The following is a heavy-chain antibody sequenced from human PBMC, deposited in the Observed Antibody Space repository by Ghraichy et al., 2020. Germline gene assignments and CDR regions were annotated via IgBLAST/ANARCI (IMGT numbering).Heavy chain of an antibody. Sequence: GGSLRLSCAASGFTFSSYGMHWVRQAPGKGLEWVAFIRYDGSNKYYADSVKGRFTISRDNSKNTLYLQMNSLRAEDTAVYYCAKDSGAGLLRYFDWLRMGWNDAFDIWGQGTMVTVSS. CDR3: AKDSGAGLLRYFDWLRMGWNDAFDI. D-gene: IGHD3-9*01. J-gene: IGHJ3*02. CDR2: IRYDGSNK. CDR1: GFTFSSYG. V-gene: IGHV3-30*02.